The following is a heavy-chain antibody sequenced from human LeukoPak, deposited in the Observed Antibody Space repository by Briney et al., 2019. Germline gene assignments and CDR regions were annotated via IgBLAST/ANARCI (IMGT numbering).Heavy chain of an antibody. V-gene: IGHV3-9*01. CDR3: AKDMGSIVGAPGS. D-gene: IGHD1-26*01. CDR1: GFTFDDYA. J-gene: IGHJ5*02. Sequence: GRSLRLSCAASGFTFDDYAMHWVRQAPGKGLEWVSGISWNSGSIGYADSVKGRFTIPRDNAKNSLYLQMNSLRTEDTALYYCAKDMGSIVGAPGSWGQGTLVTVSS. CDR2: ISWNSGSI.